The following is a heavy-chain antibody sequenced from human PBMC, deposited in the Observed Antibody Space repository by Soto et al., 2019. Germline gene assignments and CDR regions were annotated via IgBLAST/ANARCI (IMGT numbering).Heavy chain of an antibody. Sequence: QGQLVESGGGVVQPGRSLRLSCAASGFTFTNYAMHWVRRAPGKGLEWVAVIEYDGSNKDYADSVKGRFTISRDNSKKTLYLQMSSLRAEDTAVYFCASGYGSGSCPADYWGQGTLVTVSS. D-gene: IGHD3-10*01. CDR3: ASGYGSGSCPADY. CDR2: IEYDGSNK. J-gene: IGHJ4*02. CDR1: GFTFTNYA. V-gene: IGHV3-33*05.